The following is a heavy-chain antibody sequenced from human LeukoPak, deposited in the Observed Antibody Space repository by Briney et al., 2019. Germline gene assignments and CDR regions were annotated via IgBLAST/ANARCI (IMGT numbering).Heavy chain of an antibody. V-gene: IGHV3-23*01. J-gene: IGHJ3*02. CDR3: AKDRFSGYDGGGVAFDI. Sequence: GGSLRLSCAASGFTFSSYAMSWVRQAPGKGLEWVSAISGSGGSTYYADSVKGRFTISRDNSKNTLYLQMNSLRAEDTAVYYCAKDRFSGYDGGGVAFDIWGKGTMVTVSS. CDR1: GFTFSSYA. D-gene: IGHD5-12*01. CDR2: ISGSGGST.